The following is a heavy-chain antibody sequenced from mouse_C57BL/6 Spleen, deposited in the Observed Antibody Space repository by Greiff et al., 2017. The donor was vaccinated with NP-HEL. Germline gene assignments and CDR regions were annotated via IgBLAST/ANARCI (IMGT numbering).Heavy chain of an antibody. J-gene: IGHJ3*01. V-gene: IGHV1-52*01. CDR3: ARWGDGPIAY. Sequence: QVQLQQPGAELVRPGSSVKLSCKASGYTFTSYWMHWVKQRPIQGLEWIGNIDPSDSETHYNQKFKDKATLTVDKSSSTAYMQLSSLTSEDSAVYYCARWGDGPIAYWGQGTLVTVSA. CDR2: IDPSDSET. D-gene: IGHD2-3*01. CDR1: GYTFTSYW.